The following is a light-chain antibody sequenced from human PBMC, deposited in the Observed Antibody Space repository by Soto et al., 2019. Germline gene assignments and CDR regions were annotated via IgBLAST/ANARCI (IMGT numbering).Light chain of an antibody. CDR3: QERSIWPLIT. CDR2: DVS. V-gene: IGKV3-11*01. Sequence: EIVLTQSPATLSLSPGERATLSCRASQSVSSSLAWYQQKPGQAPRLLIYDVSNRATGIPARFSGSGSGTDFTLTSSSLEPEDFAVYYCQERSIWPLITFGQGTRLEIK. CDR1: QSVSSS. J-gene: IGKJ5*01.